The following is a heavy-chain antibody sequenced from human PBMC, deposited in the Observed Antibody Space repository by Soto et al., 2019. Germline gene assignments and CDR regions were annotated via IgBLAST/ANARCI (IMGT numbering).Heavy chain of an antibody. Sequence: QVQLQESGPGLVKPSETLSLTCTVSGGSISSYYWSWIRQPPGKGLEWIGYIYYSGSTNYNPSLKSRVTISVDTSKKQFSLKLSSVTAADTAVYYCARDRPYSSSPYYYYYGMDVWGQGTTVTVSS. V-gene: IGHV4-59*01. CDR3: ARDRPYSSSPYYYYYGMDV. J-gene: IGHJ6*02. D-gene: IGHD6-6*01. CDR1: GGSISSYY. CDR2: IYYSGST.